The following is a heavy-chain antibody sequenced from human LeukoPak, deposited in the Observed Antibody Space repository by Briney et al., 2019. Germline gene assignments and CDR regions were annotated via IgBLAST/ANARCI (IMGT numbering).Heavy chain of an antibody. V-gene: IGHV4-34*01. J-gene: IGHJ4*02. D-gene: IGHD6-13*01. CDR3: ATGYSSSWYYFDY. CDR1: GGSFSGYY. Sequence: SETLSLTCAVYGGSFSGYYWSWIRQPPGEGLEWIGEINHSGSTNYNPSLKSRVTISVDTSKNQFSLKLSSVTAADTAVYYCATGYSSSWYYFDYWGQGTLVTVSS. CDR2: INHSGST.